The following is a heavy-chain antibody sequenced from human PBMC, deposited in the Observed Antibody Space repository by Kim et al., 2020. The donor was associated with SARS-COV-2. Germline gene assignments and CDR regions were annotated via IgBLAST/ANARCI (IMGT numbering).Heavy chain of an antibody. CDR3: ARDNGDSSGYTESAFDI. J-gene: IGHJ3*02. CDR2: IYYSGST. Sequence: SETLSLTCTVSGGSISSGGYYWSWIRQHPGKGLEWIGYIYYSGSTYYNPSLKSRVTISVDTSKNQFSLKLSSVTAADTAVYYCARDNGDSSGYTESAFDIWGQGTMVTVSS. D-gene: IGHD3-22*01. V-gene: IGHV4-31*03. CDR1: GGSISSGGYY.